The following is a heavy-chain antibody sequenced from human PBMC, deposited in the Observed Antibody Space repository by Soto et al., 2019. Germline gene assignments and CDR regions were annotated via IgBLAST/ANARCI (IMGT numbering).Heavy chain of an antibody. CDR3: ARETSGWSVGCFDY. CDR1: GFTFSSYA. Sequence: QVQLVESGGGVVQPGRSLRLSCAASGFTFSSYAMHWVRQAPGKGLEWVAVISYDGSNKYYADSVKGRFTISRDNSKNTLYLQMNSLRAEDTAVYYCARETSGWSVGCFDYWGQGTLVTDSS. J-gene: IGHJ4*02. V-gene: IGHV3-30-3*01. D-gene: IGHD6-19*01. CDR2: ISYDGSNK.